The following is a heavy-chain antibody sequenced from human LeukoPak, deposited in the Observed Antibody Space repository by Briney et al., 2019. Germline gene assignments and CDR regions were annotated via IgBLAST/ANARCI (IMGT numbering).Heavy chain of an antibody. J-gene: IGHJ4*02. CDR2: ISYDGSNK. V-gene: IGHV3-30*18. CDR3: AETVGIAVAGTGVGGLDY. D-gene: IGHD6-19*01. CDR1: GFTFSSYG. Sequence: PGRSLRLSCAASGFTFSSYGMHWVRQAPGKGLEWVAVISYDGSNKYYADSVKGRFTISRDNSKNTLYLQMNSLRAEDTAVYYCAETVGIAVAGTGVGGLDYWGQGTLVTVSS.